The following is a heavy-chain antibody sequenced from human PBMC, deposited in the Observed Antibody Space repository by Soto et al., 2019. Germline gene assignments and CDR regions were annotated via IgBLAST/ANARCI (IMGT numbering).Heavy chain of an antibody. CDR1: VFTFGSYA. Sequence: PGGSLRLSCAASVFTFGSYAISWVRLAPGKGLEWVSVAGPSGSSTFYADSVRGRFTISRDNVENTLYLQMNSLRVADTALYFCARTYYYDSTGYYRTFDYWGQGTLVPV. J-gene: IGHJ4*02. V-gene: IGHV3-23*01. CDR2: AGPSGSST. CDR3: ARTYYYDSTGYYRTFDY. D-gene: IGHD3-22*01.